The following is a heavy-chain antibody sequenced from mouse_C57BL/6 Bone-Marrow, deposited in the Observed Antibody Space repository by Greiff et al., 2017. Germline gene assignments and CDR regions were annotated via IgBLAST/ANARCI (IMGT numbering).Heavy chain of an antibody. D-gene: IGHD1-1*01. J-gene: IGHJ4*01. CDR2: IDPNSGGT. V-gene: IGHV1-72*01. CDR3: TRYGPYSIDY. Sequence: QVQLKQPGAELVKPGASVKLSCKASGYTFTSYWMHWVKQRPGRGLEWIGRIDPNSGGTKYNEKFKSKATLTVDKPSSTAYLQLSSLTSEDSAVYYCTRYGPYSIDYWGQGTSVTVSS. CDR1: GYTFTSYW.